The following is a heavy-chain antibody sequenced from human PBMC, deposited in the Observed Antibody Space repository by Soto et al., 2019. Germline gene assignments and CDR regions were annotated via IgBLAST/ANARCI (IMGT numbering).Heavy chain of an antibody. J-gene: IGHJ5*02. Sequence: SETLSLTCSVSRAFINSGGFYYSWIRQPPGKGLEWLGYIFHSGSTLYTPSLRGRLTLSADTSRNQLSLHLTSVTAADTAVYYCVRGGIAGHLFDPWGQGILVT. CDR2: IFHSGST. CDR1: RAFINSGGFY. CDR3: VRGGIAGHLFDP. V-gene: IGHV4-31*03. D-gene: IGHD2-21*01.